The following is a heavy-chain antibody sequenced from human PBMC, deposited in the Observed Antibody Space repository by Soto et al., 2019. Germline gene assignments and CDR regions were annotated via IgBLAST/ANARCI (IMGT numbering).Heavy chain of an antibody. D-gene: IGHD6-13*01. J-gene: IGHJ4*01. CDR1: GGSINSGGYY. V-gene: IGHV4-31*03. CDR2: IVYSGSN. CDR3: ARGYLKSVFSRRWVFDF. Sequence: QVQLQESGPGLVKPSQTMSLICTVSGGSINSGGYYWNWIRQPPGKGQEWIGYIVYSGSNYYNPCLMNRVTISAETFENKFALCLSSVTAADTVVYLCARGYLKSVFSRRWVFDFWGHVTMVNVSS.